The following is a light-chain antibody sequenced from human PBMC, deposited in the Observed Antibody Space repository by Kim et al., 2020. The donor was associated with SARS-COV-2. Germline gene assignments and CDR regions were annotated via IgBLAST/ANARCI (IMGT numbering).Light chain of an antibody. Sequence: ASVGDRVTITCRASQSISNYLNWYQQKPGKAPKLLISAASSLQSGVPSRFSGSGSGTDFTLTISSLQPEDFATYHCQQNYDTPLTFGGGTKVDIK. CDR2: AAS. CDR1: QSISNY. CDR3: QQNYDTPLT. V-gene: IGKV1-39*01. J-gene: IGKJ4*01.